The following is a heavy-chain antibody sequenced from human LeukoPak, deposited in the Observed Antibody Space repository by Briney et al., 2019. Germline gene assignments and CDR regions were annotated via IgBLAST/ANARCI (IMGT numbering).Heavy chain of an antibody. CDR2: ISSSGSTI. V-gene: IGHV3-11*01. J-gene: IGHJ3*02. D-gene: IGHD1-26*01. Sequence: LSLTCAVYGGSFSGYYWSWIRQAPGKGLEWVSYISSSGSTIYYADSVKGRFTISRDNAKNSLYLQMNSLRAEDTAVYYCASPLSDDAFDIWGQGTMVTVSS. CDR1: GGSFSGYY. CDR3: ASPLSDDAFDI.